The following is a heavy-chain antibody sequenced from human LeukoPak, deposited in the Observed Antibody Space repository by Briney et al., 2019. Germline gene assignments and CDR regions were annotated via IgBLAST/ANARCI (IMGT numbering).Heavy chain of an antibody. V-gene: IGHV4-4*07. Sequence: PSETLSLTCTVSGGSISSYYWSWIRQPAGKGLEWIGRIYTSGSTNYNPSLKSRVTMSVDTSKNQFSLKLSSVTAADTAVYYCAREGAVDGQDAFDIWGQGTMVTVSS. J-gene: IGHJ3*02. CDR3: AREGAVDGQDAFDI. D-gene: IGHD2-2*01. CDR1: GGSISSYY. CDR2: IYTSGST.